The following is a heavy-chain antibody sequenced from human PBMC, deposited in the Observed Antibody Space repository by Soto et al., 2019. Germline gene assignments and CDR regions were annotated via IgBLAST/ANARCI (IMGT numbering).Heavy chain of an antibody. Sequence: PGGSLRLSCAASGFTFSSYGMHWVRQAPGKGLEWVAVIWYDGSNKYYADSVKGRFTISRDNSKNTLYLQMDSLRAEDTAVYYCARVVALRFLNGMDVWGQGTTVTVSS. CDR2: IWYDGSNK. V-gene: IGHV3-33*01. J-gene: IGHJ6*02. D-gene: IGHD3-3*01. CDR3: ARVVALRFLNGMDV. CDR1: GFTFSSYG.